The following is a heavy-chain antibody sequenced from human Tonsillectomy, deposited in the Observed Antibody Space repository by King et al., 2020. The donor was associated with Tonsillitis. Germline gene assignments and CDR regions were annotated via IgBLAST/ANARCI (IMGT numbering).Heavy chain of an antibody. Sequence: QLVQSGAEVKKPGESLKISCKGSASSFTIYWNGWLRQMPGKGLEWMGMIYPGYSDTRYSPSFQGQFTLSADKSITTAYLQWSSLKASDTAMYYCATASGQTDAFDIWGQGTMVTVSS. CDR2: IYPGYSDT. V-gene: IGHV5-51*01. J-gene: IGHJ3*02. D-gene: IGHD3-10*01. CDR3: ATASGQTDAFDI. CDR1: ASSFTIYW.